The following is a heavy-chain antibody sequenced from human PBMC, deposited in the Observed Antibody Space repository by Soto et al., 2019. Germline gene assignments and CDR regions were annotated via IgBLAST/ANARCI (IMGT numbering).Heavy chain of an antibody. CDR2: ISSSSSYI. D-gene: IGHD1-26*01. V-gene: IGHV3-21*01. J-gene: IGHJ3*02. CDR1: GFTFSSYS. Sequence: GGSLRLSCAASGFTFSSYSMNWVRQAPGKGLEWVSSISSSSSYIYYADSVKGRFTISRDNAKNSLYLQMNSLRAEDTAVYYCASPGRIRDAFEIWGQGTMVTVSS. CDR3: ASPGRIRDAFEI.